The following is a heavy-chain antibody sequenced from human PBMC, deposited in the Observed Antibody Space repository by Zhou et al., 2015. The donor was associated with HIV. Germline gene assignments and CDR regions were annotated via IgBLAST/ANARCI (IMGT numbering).Heavy chain of an antibody. J-gene: IGHJ5*02. CDR2: IRSKAYGGTI. CDR3: TTAFIDLYGDYTNWFDP. D-gene: IGHD4-17*01. Sequence: EVQLVESGGGLVKPGRSLRLSCTASGFTFGDDAMSWFRQAPGKGLEWVGFIRSKAYGGTIEYAASVKGRFTISRDDSKSIAYLHMNGLKTEDTAVYHCTTAFIDLYGDYTNWFDPWGQGTQVTVSS. CDR1: GFTFGDDA. V-gene: IGHV3-49*05.